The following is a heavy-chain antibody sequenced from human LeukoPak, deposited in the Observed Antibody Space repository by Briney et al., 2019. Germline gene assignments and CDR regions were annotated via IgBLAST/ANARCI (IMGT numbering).Heavy chain of an antibody. V-gene: IGHV3-30*02. CDR1: GFTFNNYG. D-gene: IGHD1-1*01. CDR3: VKRDRSTEFDY. Sequence: GGSLRLSCAASGFTFNNYGMHWVRQAPGKGLEWVALIQPDGNNKYYAASVRGRFTASRDNSKNTLYLQLNSLRAEDTAIYYCVKRDRSTEFDYWGQGTLVTVSS. CDR2: IQPDGNNK. J-gene: IGHJ4*02.